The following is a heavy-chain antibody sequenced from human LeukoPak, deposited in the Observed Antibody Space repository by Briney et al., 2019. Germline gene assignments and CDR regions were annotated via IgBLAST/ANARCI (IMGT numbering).Heavy chain of an antibody. CDR3: ARSPVRMAAPGRAFDY. Sequence: PSETLSLTCTSSGSSISSYNWSWSRQPPGKGLEWIGYIYYTGSTNYNPSLKSRVTISVDASKNQLSLELISVTAADTAVYYCARSPVRMAAPGRAFDYWGQGTLVTVSS. CDR2: IYYTGST. CDR1: GSSISSYN. V-gene: IGHV4-59*01. D-gene: IGHD6-13*01. J-gene: IGHJ4*02.